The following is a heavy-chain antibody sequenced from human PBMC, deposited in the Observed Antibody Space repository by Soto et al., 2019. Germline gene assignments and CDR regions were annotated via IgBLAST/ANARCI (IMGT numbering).Heavy chain of an antibody. CDR2: ITSSGTTV. V-gene: IGHV3-48*02. CDR1: GFTCSSYS. Sequence: GGFLRLSCAASGFTCSSYSLNWVRQAPGKGLEWVSYITSSGTTVYYADSVRGRFTISRDNAKNSLYLQMNSLRDDDTAVYYCARGSSNWAYYFDFWGQGTLVTVSP. J-gene: IGHJ4*02. CDR3: ARGSSNWAYYFDF. D-gene: IGHD6-13*01.